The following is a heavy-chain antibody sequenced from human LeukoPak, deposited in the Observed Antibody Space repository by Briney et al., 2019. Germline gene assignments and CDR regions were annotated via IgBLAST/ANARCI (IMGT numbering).Heavy chain of an antibody. V-gene: IGHV1-18*01. CDR3: ASRGSYLEDYFDY. Sequence: ASVKVSCKASGYTFTNYGISWVRQAPGQGLEWMGWISAYNGNSNYAQKLQGRVTMTTDTSTSTAYMELRSLRSEDTAVYYCASRGSYLEDYFDYWGQGTLVTVSS. J-gene: IGHJ4*02. D-gene: IGHD1-26*01. CDR1: GYTFTNYG. CDR2: ISAYNGNS.